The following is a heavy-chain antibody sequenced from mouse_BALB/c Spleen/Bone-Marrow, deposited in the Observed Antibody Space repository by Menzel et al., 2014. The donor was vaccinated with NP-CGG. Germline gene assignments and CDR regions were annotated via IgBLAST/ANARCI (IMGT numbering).Heavy chain of an antibody. CDR1: GFTFSSFG. CDR2: INSGSSTI. CDR3: TRGGNWDDFDY. V-gene: IGHV5-17*02. J-gene: IGHJ2*01. D-gene: IGHD4-1*01. Sequence: EVHPVESGGGLVQPGGSRKLSCAASGFTFSSFGMHWVRRAPERGLEWVAYINSGSSTIYYADTVKGRFTISRDNPKNTLFLQMTSLRSEDTAMYYCTRGGNWDDFDYWGQGTTLAVSS.